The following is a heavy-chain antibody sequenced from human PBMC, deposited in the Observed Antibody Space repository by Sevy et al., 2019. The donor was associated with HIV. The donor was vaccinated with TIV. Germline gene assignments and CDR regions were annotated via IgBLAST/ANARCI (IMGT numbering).Heavy chain of an antibody. CDR2: IFWNDDQ. V-gene: IGHV2-5*01. J-gene: IGHJ1*01. Sequence: SGPTLVNPTQTLTLTCTFSGFSLTTNGVGVGWIRQPPGKALEWLALIFWNDDQRYSPSLKSRLTITKDTSKNQVVLTMTXMDPVDTATYYCAHRGGVHYYDSDGYYSRAGYFQYWGQGTLVTVSS. D-gene: IGHD3-22*01. CDR1: GFSLTTNGVG. CDR3: AHRGGVHYYDSDGYYSRAGYFQY.